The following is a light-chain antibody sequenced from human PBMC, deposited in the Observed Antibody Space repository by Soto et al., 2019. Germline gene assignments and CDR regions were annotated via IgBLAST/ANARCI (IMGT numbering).Light chain of an antibody. Sequence: DIQMTQSPSSLSASVGDKITITCRASQDIMNYLAWFQQKPGKAPKSLIYAASSLQIGVPSKFSGCGSGTDFTLPISSLQPEAFATYYCQQYFGYPLTFGVTTEVDI. CDR1: QDIMNY. J-gene: IGKJ4*01. CDR2: AAS. CDR3: QQYFGYPLT. V-gene: IGKV1-16*02.